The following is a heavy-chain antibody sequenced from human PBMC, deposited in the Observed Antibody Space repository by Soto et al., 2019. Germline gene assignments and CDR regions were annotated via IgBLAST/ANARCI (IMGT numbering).Heavy chain of an antibody. Sequence: GGSLRLSCAASGFTFSSYAMSWVRQAPGKGLEWVSAISGSGGSTYYADSVKGRFTISRDNSKNTLYLQMNSLRAEDTAVYYCAKFPLPVVQLWLLYFDYWGQGTLVTVSS. V-gene: IGHV3-23*01. CDR2: ISGSGGST. J-gene: IGHJ4*02. CDR3: AKFPLPVVQLWLLYFDY. D-gene: IGHD5-18*01. CDR1: GFTFSSYA.